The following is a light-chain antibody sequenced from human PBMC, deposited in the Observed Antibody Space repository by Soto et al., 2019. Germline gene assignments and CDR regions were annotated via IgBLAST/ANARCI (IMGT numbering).Light chain of an antibody. Sequence: DIVMTQSPLSLPVTPGEPASISCRSSQSLLHSNGYNYLDWYLQKPGQSPQLLIYLGSNRASGVPDRFSGSGSCTEFTLKISRVEAEDVGVYYCMQALQTPSTFGQGTKLESK. CDR1: QSLLHSNGYNY. J-gene: IGKJ2*02. CDR2: LGS. CDR3: MQALQTPST. V-gene: IGKV2-28*01.